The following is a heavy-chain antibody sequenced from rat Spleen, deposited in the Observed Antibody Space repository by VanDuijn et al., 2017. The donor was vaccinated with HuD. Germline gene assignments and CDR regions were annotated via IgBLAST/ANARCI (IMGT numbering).Heavy chain of an antibody. CDR2: ISYGDSSGHSGT. V-gene: IGHV5-29*01. Sequence: EVQLVKSGGGLEQPGRSLKLSCVASGFNFSDYGVAWVRQAPTTGLEWVATISYGDSSGHSGTYYRDSVRGRFTISRDDAKSTLSLQMDSLRSEDTATYYCARRHYGYTDYFDYWGQGVMVTVSS. J-gene: IGHJ2*01. CDR3: ARRHYGYTDYFDY. CDR1: GFNFSDYG. D-gene: IGHD1-9*01.